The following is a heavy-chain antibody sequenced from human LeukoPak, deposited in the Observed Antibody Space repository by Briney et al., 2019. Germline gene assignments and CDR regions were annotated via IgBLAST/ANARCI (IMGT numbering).Heavy chain of an antibody. CDR2: INAGNGNT. Sequence: ASVKVSCKASGGTFSSYAISWVRQAPGQGLEWMGWINAGNGNTKYSQKFQGRVTITRDTSASTAYMELSSLRSEDTAVYYCARVLSSGWYGNWFDPWGQGTLVTVSS. J-gene: IGHJ5*02. V-gene: IGHV1-3*01. CDR1: GGTFSSYA. CDR3: ARVLSSGWYGNWFDP. D-gene: IGHD6-19*01.